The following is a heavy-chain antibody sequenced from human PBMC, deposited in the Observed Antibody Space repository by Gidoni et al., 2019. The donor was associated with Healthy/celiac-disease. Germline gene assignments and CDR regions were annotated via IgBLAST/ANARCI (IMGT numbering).Heavy chain of an antibody. CDR3: TRVDDFWSGYYTRGSYYYYMDV. CDR2: IRSKAYGGTT. Sequence: DVQLVESGGGLVKPGRSLRLSCTASGFTFGDYAMIWFRQAPGKGLEWVVFIRSKAYGGTTEYAASVKGRFTISRDDSKSIAYLQMNSLKTEDTAVYYCTRVDDFWSGYYTRGSYYYYMDVWGKGTTVTVS. CDR1: GFTFGDYA. D-gene: IGHD3-3*01. V-gene: IGHV3-49*05. J-gene: IGHJ6*03.